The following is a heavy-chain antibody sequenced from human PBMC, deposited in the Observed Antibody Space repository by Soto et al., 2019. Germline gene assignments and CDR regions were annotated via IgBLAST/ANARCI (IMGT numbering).Heavy chain of an antibody. D-gene: IGHD3-16*01. CDR2: IYGDDNK. CDR3: AHRRDYGRMDV. J-gene: IGHJ6*02. Sequence: QITLKESGPPLVKPTQTLTLTCTFSGFSLSTSAVGVGWIRQPPGKALEWLALIYGDDNKLYSPSLKSRLTITKDTSKTQVVFTMTNMDPVDTATYYCAHRRDYGRMDVWGQGTTVTVSS. CDR1: GFSLSTSAVG. V-gene: IGHV2-5*02.